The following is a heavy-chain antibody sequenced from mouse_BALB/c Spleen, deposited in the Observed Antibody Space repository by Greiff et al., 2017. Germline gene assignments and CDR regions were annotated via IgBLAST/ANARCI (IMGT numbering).Heavy chain of an antibody. CDR2: IRNKANGYTT. J-gene: IGHJ2*01. CDR3: ARDMRYGIDY. Sequence: EVHLVESGGGLVQPGGSLRLSCATSGFTFTDYYMSWVRQPPGKALEWLGFIRNKANGYTTEYSASVKGRFTISRDNSQSILYLQMNTLRAEDSATYYCARDMRYGIDYWGQGTTLTVSS. CDR1: GFTFTDYY. V-gene: IGHV7-3*02. D-gene: IGHD2-14*01.